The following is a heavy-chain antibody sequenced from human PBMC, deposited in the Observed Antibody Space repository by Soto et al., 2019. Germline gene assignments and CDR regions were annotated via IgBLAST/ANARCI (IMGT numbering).Heavy chain of an antibody. D-gene: IGHD6-13*01. Sequence: SETLSLTCTVSGDSFSCYYWIWIRQPAGKGLEWIGRVYTNGATNYNPSLTSRVTVSVDTSRNQFSLKLRFVTAADTAVYYCAREAAETVGDGYWCDPWGQGTQVTVSS. V-gene: IGHV4-4*07. CDR1: GDSFSCYY. CDR3: AREAAETVGDGYWCDP. J-gene: IGHJ5*02. CDR2: VYTNGAT.